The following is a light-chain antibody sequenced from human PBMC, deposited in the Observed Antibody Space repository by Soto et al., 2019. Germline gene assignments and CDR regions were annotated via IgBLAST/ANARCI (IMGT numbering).Light chain of an antibody. V-gene: IGLV4-69*02. CDR3: QTWGRGIVV. CDR2: LNRDGSH. Sequence: QPVLTQSPSASASLGASVNLTCTLTGGHSTYSIGWHQQQPQRGPRFLMRLNRDGSHSKGDGIPDRFSGSSSGAERFLTISSLQSEDEADYYCQTWGRGIVVFGGGTQLTVL. J-gene: IGLJ2*01. CDR1: GGHSTYS.